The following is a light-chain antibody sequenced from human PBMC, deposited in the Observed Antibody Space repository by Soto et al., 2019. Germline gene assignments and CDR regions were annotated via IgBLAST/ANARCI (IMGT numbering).Light chain of an antibody. CDR1: QSVTSNY. CDR2: GVS. CDR3: EQSGSSPRT. Sequence: IVLTQFPGTLSLSPGERGTLSCRASQSVTSNYFALYQQHPGLAPRLLIYGVSIRATGIPDRFSGIGSGTDVPLTLSRLQPEAGAVYDGEQSGSSPRTFGQGTKVDI. J-gene: IGKJ1*01. V-gene: IGKV3-20*01.